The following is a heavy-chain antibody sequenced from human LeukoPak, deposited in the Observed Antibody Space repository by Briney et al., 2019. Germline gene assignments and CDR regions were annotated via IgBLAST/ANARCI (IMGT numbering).Heavy chain of an antibody. CDR2: INPNSGDT. V-gene: IGHV1-2*06. Sequence: ASVKVSCKASGYTFSGSYIHWVRQAPGQGLEWMGRINPNSGDTNYAQKFQGRVTMTRDTSISTAYMELSSLRSEDTAVYYCARDLADETLLDAFDIWGQGTMVTVSS. J-gene: IGHJ3*02. CDR1: GYTFSGSY. CDR3: ARDLADETLLDAFDI.